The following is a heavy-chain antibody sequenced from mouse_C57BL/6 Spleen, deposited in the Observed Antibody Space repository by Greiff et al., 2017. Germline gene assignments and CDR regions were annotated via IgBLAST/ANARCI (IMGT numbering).Heavy chain of an antibody. D-gene: IGHD2-4*01. V-gene: IGHV1-18*01. J-gene: IGHJ4*01. CDR2: INPNNGGT. CDR3: ARHDYDGGDYAMDY. CDR1: GYTFTDYN. Sequence: VQLQQSGPELVKPGASVKIPCKASGYTFTDYNMDWVKQSHGKSLEWIGDINPNNGGTIYNQKFKGKATLTVDKSSSTAYMELRSLTYEDTAVYYCARHDYDGGDYAMDYWGQGTSVTVSS.